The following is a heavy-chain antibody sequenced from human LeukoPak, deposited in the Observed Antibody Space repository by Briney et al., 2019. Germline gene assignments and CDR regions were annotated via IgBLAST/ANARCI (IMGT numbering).Heavy chain of an antibody. CDR1: GFTFTNYA. Sequence: GGSLRLSCAASGFTFTNYAMTWIRQAPGKGLEWVSVIGASGADTYYSDSVKGRFTVSRDNSQNTLFLHMSSLRAEDTAVYFCARRPRDTSGYYLGAFHDWGQGTTVTVSS. D-gene: IGHD3-22*01. V-gene: IGHV3-23*01. J-gene: IGHJ3*01. CDR2: IGASGADT. CDR3: ARRPRDTSGYYLGAFHD.